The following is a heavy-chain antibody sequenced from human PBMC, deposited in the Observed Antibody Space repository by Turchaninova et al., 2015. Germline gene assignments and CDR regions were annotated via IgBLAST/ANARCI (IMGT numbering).Heavy chain of an antibody. D-gene: IGHD3-10*02. Sequence: QVQLVQSGAEVKKPGSSVKVSCKASGGATSSSAISWVRQARGPGLEWMGGIIPSFGAPNYAQKFPGRVTITADESTSTAYMELSSLRSEDTAVYYWARPRSSVRGVILREPYYHYYGMDIWGLGTPVTVSS. J-gene: IGHJ6*02. CDR2: IIPSFGAP. CDR1: GGATSSSA. CDR3: ARPRSSVRGVILREPYYHYYGMDI. V-gene: IGHV1-69*01.